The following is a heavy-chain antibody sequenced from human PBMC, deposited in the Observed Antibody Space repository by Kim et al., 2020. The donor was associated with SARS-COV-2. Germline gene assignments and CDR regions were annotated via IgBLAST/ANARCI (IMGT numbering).Heavy chain of an antibody. CDR1: GFTFSSYA. CDR2: ISYDGSNK. CDR3: ARSEAGIAVVGEDY. D-gene: IGHD6-19*01. Sequence: GGSLRLSCAASGFTFSSYAMHWVRQAPGKGLEWVAVISYDGSNKYYADSVKGRFTISRDNSKNTLYLQMNSLRAEDTAADYCARSEAGIAVVGEDYWGQG. V-gene: IGHV3-30-3*01. J-gene: IGHJ4*02.